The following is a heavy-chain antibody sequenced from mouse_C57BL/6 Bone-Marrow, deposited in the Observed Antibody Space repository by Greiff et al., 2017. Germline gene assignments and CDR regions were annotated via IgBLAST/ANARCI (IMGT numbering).Heavy chain of an antibody. J-gene: IGHJ3*01. CDR3: TRSYYDGSSQFAY. D-gene: IGHD1-1*01. Sequence: VQLQESGAELVRPGASVTLSCKASGYTFTDYEMHWVKQTPVHGLEWIGAIDPETGGTAYNQKFKGKAILTADKSSSTAYMELRSLTSEDSAVYYCTRSYYDGSSQFAYWGQGTLVTVSA. CDR2: IDPETGGT. V-gene: IGHV1-15*01. CDR1: GYTFTDYE.